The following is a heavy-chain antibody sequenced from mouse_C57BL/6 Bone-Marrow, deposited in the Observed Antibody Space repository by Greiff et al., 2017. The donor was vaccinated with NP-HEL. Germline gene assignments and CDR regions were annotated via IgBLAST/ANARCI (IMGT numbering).Heavy chain of an antibody. D-gene: IGHD1-1*01. CDR3: ARSFITFY. Sequence: QVQLQQPGAELVRPGTSVKLSCKASVYTFTSYWMHWVKQRPGQGLEWIGVIDPSDSYTNYNQKFKGKATLTVDTSSSTAYMQLSSLTSEDSAVYYCARSFITFYWGQGTTLTVSS. CDR2: IDPSDSYT. V-gene: IGHV1-59*01. CDR1: VYTFTSYW. J-gene: IGHJ2*01.